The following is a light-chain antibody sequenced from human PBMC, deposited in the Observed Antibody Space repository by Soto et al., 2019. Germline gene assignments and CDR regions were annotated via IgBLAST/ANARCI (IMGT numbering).Light chain of an antibody. CDR3: QQSYSTPPS. Sequence: DIPMTQSPSSLSASVGDRVTITCRASQSIRTYLSWHQQKPGKAPKVLIYAASSLQSGVPSRFSGTGSGTDFTLTISSLQSEDIATYYCQQSYSTPPSFGQGTKLEI. CDR1: QSIRTY. CDR2: AAS. V-gene: IGKV1-39*01. J-gene: IGKJ2*01.